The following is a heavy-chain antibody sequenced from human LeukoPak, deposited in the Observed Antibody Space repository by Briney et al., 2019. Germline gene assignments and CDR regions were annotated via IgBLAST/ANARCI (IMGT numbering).Heavy chain of an antibody. Sequence: GGSLRLSCAGSGFTFRDYAVHWVRQAPGKGLEWVSAISGSGGSTYYADSVKGRFTISRDNSKNTLYLQMNSLRAEDTAVYYCAKAGIMITFGGVIVSRGGYYFDYWGQGTLVTVSS. CDR1: GFTFRDYA. D-gene: IGHD3-16*02. CDR2: ISGSGGST. J-gene: IGHJ4*02. V-gene: IGHV3-23*01. CDR3: AKAGIMITFGGVIVSRGGYYFDY.